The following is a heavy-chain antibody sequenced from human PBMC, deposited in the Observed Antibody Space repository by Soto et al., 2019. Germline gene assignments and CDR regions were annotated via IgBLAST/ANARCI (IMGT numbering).Heavy chain of an antibody. J-gene: IGHJ4*02. CDR2: IFHDGTA. Sequence: ETLSLTCAVSGVSLTSGNWWTWVRQSPQRGLEYIGEIFHDGTANYYPSFERRVAMSVDTSRNQFSLKLTSVTAADTAVYFCARLVYDTRLNYMYFDFWGPGTLVTVSS. CDR1: GVSLTSGNW. V-gene: IGHV4-4*01. D-gene: IGHD3-10*01. CDR3: ARLVYDTRLNYMYFDF.